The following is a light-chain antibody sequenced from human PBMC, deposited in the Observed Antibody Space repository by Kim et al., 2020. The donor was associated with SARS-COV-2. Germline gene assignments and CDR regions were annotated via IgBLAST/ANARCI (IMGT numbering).Light chain of an antibody. Sequence: DIQLTQSPSSLSASVGDRVTITCRASQTISIYLNWYQLRPGKAPKLLIYAASGLQSGVPSRFSGSGSATDFTPTISSLQPDDFATYYCQQSYGTPITFGQGTRLEIK. V-gene: IGKV1-39*01. J-gene: IGKJ5*01. CDR1: QTISIY. CDR3: QQSYGTPIT. CDR2: AAS.